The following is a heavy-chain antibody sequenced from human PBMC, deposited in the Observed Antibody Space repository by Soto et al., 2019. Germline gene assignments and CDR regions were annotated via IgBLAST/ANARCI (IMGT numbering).Heavy chain of an antibody. J-gene: IGHJ5*02. CDR3: ARGWEPPFDP. V-gene: IGHV1-69*12. CDR2: IIPMYGTT. CDR1: GGSFSNNG. D-gene: IGHD1-26*01. Sequence: QVQLVQSGAEVKKPGSSVKVSCKASGGSFSNNGLSYVRQAPGQGLEWMGGIIPMYGTTNDAQKFQGRVTITADESTSTAYMELSSMRSDDTAVYYCARGWEPPFDPWGQGTLVTVSS.